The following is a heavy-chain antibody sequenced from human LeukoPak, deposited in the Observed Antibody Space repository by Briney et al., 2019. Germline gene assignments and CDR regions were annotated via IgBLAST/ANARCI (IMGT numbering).Heavy chain of an antibody. D-gene: IGHD5-12*01. CDR1: GGSISSGGYY. CDR2: IYYSGST. V-gene: IGHV4-31*03. J-gene: IGHJ4*02. CDR3: ARWSSGYFNAFDY. Sequence: PPQTLSLTCTVSGGSISSGGYYWSWIRQHPGKGLEWIGYIYYSGSTYYNPSLKSRVTISVDTSKNQFSLKLSSVTAADTAVYYCARWSSGYFNAFDYWGQGTLVTVSS.